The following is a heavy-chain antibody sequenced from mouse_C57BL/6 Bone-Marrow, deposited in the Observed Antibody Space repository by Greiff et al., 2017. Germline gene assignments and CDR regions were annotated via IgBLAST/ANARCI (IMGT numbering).Heavy chain of an antibody. V-gene: IGHV6-3*01. J-gene: IGHJ1*03. CDR2: IRLKSDNYAT. D-gene: IGHD1-1*01. CDR1: GFTFSNYW. CDR3: TTTVAPHFDV. Sequence: DVKLQESGGGLVQPGGSMKLSCVASGFTFSNYWMNWVRQSPEKGLEWVAQIRLKSDNYATHYAESVKGRFTISRDDSKSSVYLQMNNLRAEDTGIYYCTTTVAPHFDVWGTGTTVTVSS.